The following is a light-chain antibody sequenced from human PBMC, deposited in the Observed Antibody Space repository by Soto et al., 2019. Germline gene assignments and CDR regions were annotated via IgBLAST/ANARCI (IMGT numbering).Light chain of an antibody. J-gene: IGKJ1*01. CDR3: QQYYSTPT. CDR2: WAS. CDR1: QSVLYSSNNKNY. Sequence: DIVMTQSPDSLAVSLGERATINCKSSQSVLYSSNNKNYLAWYQQKPGQPPKLLIYWASTRESGVPDRFSGSGSRTDFTLTISSLQVEDVAVYYCQQYYSTPTFGQGTKVEIK. V-gene: IGKV4-1*01.